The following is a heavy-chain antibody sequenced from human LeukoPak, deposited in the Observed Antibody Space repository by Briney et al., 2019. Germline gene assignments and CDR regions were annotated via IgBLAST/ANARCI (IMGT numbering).Heavy chain of an antibody. V-gene: IGHV4-4*07. Sequence: PSETLSLTCTVSGGSISSYYWSWIRQPAGKGLEWIGRIYTSGSTNYNPSLKSRVTMSVDTSKNQFSLKLSSVTAADTAVYYCARVRADGDSNGYYYRWGYFDYWGQGTLVTVSS. D-gene: IGHD3-22*01. CDR3: ARVRADGDSNGYYYRWGYFDY. J-gene: IGHJ4*02. CDR1: GGSISSYY. CDR2: IYTSGST.